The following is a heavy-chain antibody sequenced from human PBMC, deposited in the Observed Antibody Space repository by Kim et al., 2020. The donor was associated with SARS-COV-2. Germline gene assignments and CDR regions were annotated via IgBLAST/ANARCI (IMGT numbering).Heavy chain of an antibody. D-gene: IGHD1-7*01. J-gene: IGHJ6*02. V-gene: IGHV4-59*13. CDR2: IYYSGST. Sequence: SETLSLTCTVSGGSISSYYWSWIRQPPGKGLEWIGYIYYSGSTNYNPSLKSRVTISVDTSKNQFSLKLSSVTAADTAVYYCARGDGAAQLLETTGLYYYGMDVWGQGTTVTVSS. CDR1: GGSISSYY. CDR3: ARGDGAAQLLETTGLYYYGMDV.